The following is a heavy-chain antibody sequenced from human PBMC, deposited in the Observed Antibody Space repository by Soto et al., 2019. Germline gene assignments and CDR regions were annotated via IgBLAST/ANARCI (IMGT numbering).Heavy chain of an antibody. J-gene: IGHJ6*03. CDR1: GGTFSSYT. CDR2: IIPILGIA. Sequence: ASVKVSCKASGGTFSSYTISWVRQAPGQGLEWMGRIIPILGIANYAQKFQGRVTITADKSTSTAYMELSSLRSEDTAVYYCARAGYSSSSEEEAPPHDYYYYYMDVWGKGTTVTVSS. D-gene: IGHD6-6*01. CDR3: ARAGYSSSSEEEAPPHDYYYYYMDV. V-gene: IGHV1-69*02.